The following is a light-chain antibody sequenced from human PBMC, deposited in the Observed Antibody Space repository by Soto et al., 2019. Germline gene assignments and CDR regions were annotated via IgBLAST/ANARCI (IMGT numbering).Light chain of an antibody. CDR2: DAS. V-gene: IGKV3-20*01. CDR3: QQFSSYPLT. J-gene: IGKJ4*01. CDR1: QSLRSIY. Sequence: ETVLTQSPGTLSLSPGERATLSCRASQSLRSIYLAWFQQKPGQAPRLLIYDASSRATGIPDRFGGGGSGTDFTLTISRLEPEDFAVYYCQQFSSYPLTFGGGTKVDIK.